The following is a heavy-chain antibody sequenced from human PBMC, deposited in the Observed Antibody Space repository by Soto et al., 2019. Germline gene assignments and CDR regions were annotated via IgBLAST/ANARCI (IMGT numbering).Heavy chain of an antibody. CDR2: IWYDGSNK. J-gene: IGHJ6*02. V-gene: IGHV3-33*01. CDR1: GFTFSSYG. Sequence: QVQLVESGGGVVQPGRSLRLSCAASGFTFSSYGMHWVRQAPGKGLEWVAVIWYDGSNKYYADSVKGRFTISRDNSKNXLXLXXNSLRAEDTAVYYCARGGSLKSYQLLSDYYYGMDVWGQGTTVTVSS. D-gene: IGHD2-2*01. CDR3: ARGGSLKSYQLLSDYYYGMDV.